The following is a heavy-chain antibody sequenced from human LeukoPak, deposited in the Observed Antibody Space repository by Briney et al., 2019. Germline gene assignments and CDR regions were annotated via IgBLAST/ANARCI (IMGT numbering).Heavy chain of an antibody. D-gene: IGHD3-22*01. Sequence: GGSLRLSCAASGFTFSSYAMTWVRQAPGKGLQWVSAASGSGAHTYYADSVKGRFTISRDNSKNTLYLQMNSLRSEDTAVYYCARDYYDSSGYYYFIRNWGQGTLVTVSS. CDR2: ASGSGAHT. CDR1: GFTFSSYA. V-gene: IGHV3-23*01. CDR3: ARDYYDSSGYYYFIRN. J-gene: IGHJ4*02.